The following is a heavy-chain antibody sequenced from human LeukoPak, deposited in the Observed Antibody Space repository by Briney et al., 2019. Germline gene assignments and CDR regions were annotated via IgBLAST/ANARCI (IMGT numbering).Heavy chain of an antibody. J-gene: IGHJ4*02. CDR2: INPNSGGT. D-gene: IGHD6-19*01. Sequence: ASVKVSCKASGYTVTGYYMHWVRQAPGQGLEWMGWINPNSGGTNYAQKFQGWVTMTRDTSISTAYMELSRLRSDDTAVYYCARATELYSSGWYQEFDYWGQGTLVTVSS. V-gene: IGHV1-2*04. CDR1: GYTVTGYY. CDR3: ARATELYSSGWYQEFDY.